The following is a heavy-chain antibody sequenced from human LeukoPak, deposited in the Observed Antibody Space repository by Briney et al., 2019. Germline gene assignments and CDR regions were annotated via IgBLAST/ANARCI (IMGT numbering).Heavy chain of an antibody. V-gene: IGHV3-74*01. CDR2: ISDDGSST. CDR3: ANHGDPLTYNAFDI. D-gene: IGHD4-17*01. Sequence: GGSLRLSCAASTFTFSDYWMHWVRQAPGKGLVWVSRISDDGSSTTYADSVKGRFTISGDNSKNTLYLQMNSLRAEDTAVYYCANHGDPLTYNAFDIWGQGTMVTVSS. CDR1: TFTFSDYW. J-gene: IGHJ3*02.